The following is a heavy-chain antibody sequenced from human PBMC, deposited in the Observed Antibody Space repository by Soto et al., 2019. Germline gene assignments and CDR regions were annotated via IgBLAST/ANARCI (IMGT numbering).Heavy chain of an antibody. D-gene: IGHD3-10*01. CDR3: ATSFGSGSRAFDY. V-gene: IGHV1-46*01. J-gene: IGHJ4*02. CDR1: GYTFTSYY. Sequence: GASVKVSCKASGYTFTSYYMHWVRQAPGQGLEWMGIINPSGGSTSYAQKFQGRVTMTRDTSTSTAYMVLSSLRSEDTAIYYCATSFGSGSRAFDYWGQGALVTVSS. CDR2: INPSGGST.